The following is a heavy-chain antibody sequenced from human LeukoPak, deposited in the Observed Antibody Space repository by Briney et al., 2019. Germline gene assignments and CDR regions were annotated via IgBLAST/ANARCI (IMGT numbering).Heavy chain of an antibody. CDR2: IYYSGST. V-gene: IGHV4-39*01. Sequence: SETLSLTCTVSGGSISSSSYYWGWIRQPPGKGLEWIGSIYYSGSTYYNPSLKSRVTMSVDTSKNQFSLKLSSVTAADTAVYYCARRRPSHYFDYWGQGTLVTVSS. J-gene: IGHJ4*02. CDR1: GGSISSSSYY. CDR3: ARRRPSHYFDY.